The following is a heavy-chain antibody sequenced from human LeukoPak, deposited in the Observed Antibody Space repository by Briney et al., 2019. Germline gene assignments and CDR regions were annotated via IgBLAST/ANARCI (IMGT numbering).Heavy chain of an antibody. Sequence: PGGSLRLSCAASGFTFSDYYMSWIRQAPGEGLEWVSYISSSGSTIYYADSVKGRFTISRDNAKNSLYLQMNSLRAEDTAVYYCARDKLGIDSRQSDPRDYWGQGTLVTVSS. J-gene: IGHJ4*02. D-gene: IGHD7-27*01. CDR1: GFTFSDYY. CDR2: ISSSGSTI. V-gene: IGHV3-11*04. CDR3: ARDKLGIDSRQSDPRDY.